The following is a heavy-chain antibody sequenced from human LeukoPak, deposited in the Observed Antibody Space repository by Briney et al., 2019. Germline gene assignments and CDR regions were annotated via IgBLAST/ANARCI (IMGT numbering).Heavy chain of an antibody. CDR2: VWSDGTKE. D-gene: IGHD4-17*01. J-gene: IGHJ1*01. Sequence: GGSLRLSCAASGFTFSSFGMHWVRQAPGKGLEWEAVVWSDGTKEDYADAVKGRFTVSRDNSKNTLYLQMNSLRPEDTAVYYCAKDVVIGASYDYGDYIPLPHWGQGTLVTVSS. CDR1: GFTFSSFG. CDR3: AKDVVIGASYDYGDYIPLPH. V-gene: IGHV3-30*02.